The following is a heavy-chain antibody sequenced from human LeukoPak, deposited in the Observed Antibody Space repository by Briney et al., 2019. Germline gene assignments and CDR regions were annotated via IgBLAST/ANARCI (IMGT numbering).Heavy chain of an antibody. CDR1: GFTFSSYA. CDR3: ARVGIVGATILLGFSFDY. D-gene: IGHD1-26*01. CDR2: ISGSGGST. Sequence: GGSLRLSCAASGFTFSSYAMSWVRQAPGKGLEWVSAISGSGGSTYYADSVKGRFTISRDNSKNTLYLQMNSLRAEGTAVYYCARVGIVGATILLGFSFDYWGQGTLVTVSS. V-gene: IGHV3-23*01. J-gene: IGHJ4*02.